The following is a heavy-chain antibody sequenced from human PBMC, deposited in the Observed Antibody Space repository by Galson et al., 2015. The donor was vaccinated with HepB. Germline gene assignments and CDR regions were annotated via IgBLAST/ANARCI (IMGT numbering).Heavy chain of an antibody. CDR3: VSNPPYSSGWAIDY. CDR1: GFTFRSYS. Sequence: SLRLSCAASGFTFRSYSMHWVRQAPGKGLEYVSGIGSSGGSTFYADSVKGRFTISRDNFKSTLYLQMSSLRAEDTAIYYCVSNPPYSSGWAIDYWGQGTLVTVSS. V-gene: IGHV3-64D*06. D-gene: IGHD6-19*01. CDR2: IGSSGGST. J-gene: IGHJ4*02.